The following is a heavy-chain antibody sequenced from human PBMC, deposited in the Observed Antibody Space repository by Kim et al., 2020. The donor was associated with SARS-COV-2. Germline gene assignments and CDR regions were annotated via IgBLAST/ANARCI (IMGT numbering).Heavy chain of an antibody. CDR1: GYTFTSYG. V-gene: IGHV1-18*04. CDR2: ISAYNGNT. D-gene: IGHD3-22*01. Sequence: ASVKVSCKASGYTFTSYGISWVRQAPGQGLEWMGWISAYNGNTNYAQKLQGRVTMTTDTSTSTAYMELRSLRSDDTAVYYCARSGGYYYDSSGYYVGYWGQGTLVTVSS. CDR3: ARSGGYYYDSSGYYVGY. J-gene: IGHJ4*02.